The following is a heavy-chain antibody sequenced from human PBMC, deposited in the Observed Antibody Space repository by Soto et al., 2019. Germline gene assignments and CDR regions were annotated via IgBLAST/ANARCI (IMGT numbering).Heavy chain of an antibody. Sequence: QVQLLESGPGLVKASQTLSLTCSISGGSISSGGYYWRWVRQRPGKGLEWIGYIYFKENTYYNPSLKTRVTIAAGTSKSQFSLRLSSVTAADAAVYYCARQITTVRGIDFWGPGISVSVSS. D-gene: IGHD3-10*01. J-gene: IGHJ4*02. CDR3: ARQITTVRGIDF. CDR2: IYFKENT. V-gene: IGHV4-31*03. CDR1: GGSISSGGYY.